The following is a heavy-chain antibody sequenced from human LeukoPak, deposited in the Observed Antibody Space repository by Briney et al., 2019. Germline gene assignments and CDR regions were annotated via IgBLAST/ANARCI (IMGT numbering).Heavy chain of an antibody. J-gene: IGHJ4*02. CDR2: IYYSGST. Sequence: SETLTLTCTVSGCSISSYYWSWIRQPPGKGLEWIGYIYYSGSTNYNPSLKSRVTISVDTSKNQFSLKLSSVTAADTAVYYCARVATTVTLFDYWGQGTLVTVSS. CDR3: ARVATTVTLFDY. V-gene: IGHV4-59*01. D-gene: IGHD4-17*01. CDR1: GCSISSYY.